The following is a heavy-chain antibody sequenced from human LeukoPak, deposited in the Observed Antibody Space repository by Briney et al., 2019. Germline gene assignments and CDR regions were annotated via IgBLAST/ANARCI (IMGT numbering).Heavy chain of an antibody. J-gene: IGHJ4*02. V-gene: IGHV4-38-2*02. CDR3: ARQPLLPATDYFDY. Sequence: SETLSLTCTVSSYSISSGRYWGWVRQSPGKGLEWVGSVSHSGSTYYNPSLKSRVTISVDTSESQFSLRLNSVTAADAAMYYCARQPLLPATDYFDYWGRGTLVTVSS. CDR2: VSHSGST. D-gene: IGHD2-15*01. CDR1: SYSISSGRY.